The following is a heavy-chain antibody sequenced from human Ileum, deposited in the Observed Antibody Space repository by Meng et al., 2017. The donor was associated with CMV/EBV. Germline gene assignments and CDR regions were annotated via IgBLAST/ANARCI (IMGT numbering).Heavy chain of an antibody. J-gene: IGHJ4*02. Sequence: QVHLHQSGPGLLKPSQTLLLTCAVSGDPVSRNSFVCNWIRQSPSRGLEWLGRTFYKSTYYNDYAVSVKSRIIINADTSNNQLSLQLNSVTPDDTAVYYCATDWDLNYWGQGILVTVSS. CDR1: GDPVSRNSFV. V-gene: IGHV6-1*01. D-gene: IGHD3-9*01. CDR2: TFYKSTYYN. CDR3: ATDWDLNY.